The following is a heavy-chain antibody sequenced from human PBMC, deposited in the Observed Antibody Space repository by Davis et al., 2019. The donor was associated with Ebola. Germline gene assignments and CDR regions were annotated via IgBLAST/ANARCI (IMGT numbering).Heavy chain of an antibody. CDR3: AATYSGFDY. CDR1: VYSFTGYY. CDR2: INPNSGDS. Sequence: SVTVSRLASVYSFTGYYMHWLRQAPGQGLEWMGRINPNSGDSHYAQKFQGKVTMTKDTSIITAYMVLSRLRSDDTAVYYCAATYSGFDYWGQGTLVTVSS. D-gene: IGHD3-10*01. J-gene: IGHJ4*02. V-gene: IGHV1-2*06.